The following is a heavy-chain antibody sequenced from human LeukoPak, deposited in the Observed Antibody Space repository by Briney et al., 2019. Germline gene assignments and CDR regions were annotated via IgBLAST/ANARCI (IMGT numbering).Heavy chain of an antibody. V-gene: IGHV4-59*01. D-gene: IGHD3-10*01. CDR1: GGSISSYY. J-gene: IGHJ4*02. CDR3: ARTYYYGSGSYYNSV. Sequence: SETLSLTCTVSGGSISSYYWSWIRQPPGKGLEWIGYIYYSGSTNYNPSLKSRVTISVDTSKNQFSLKLSSVTAADTAVYYCARTYYYGSGSYYNSVWGQGTLVTVSS. CDR2: IYYSGST.